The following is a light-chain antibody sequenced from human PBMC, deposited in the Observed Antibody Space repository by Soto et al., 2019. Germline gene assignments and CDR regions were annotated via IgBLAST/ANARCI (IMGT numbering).Light chain of an antibody. CDR3: QQRSTWLYT. CDR1: QDVSIF. V-gene: IGKV3-11*02. Sequence: EILLAQSPATLSLSPGERATLSCKASQDVSIFLAWYQQKPGQAPRLLIHDASNRATGVPARFSGSGSGRDFTLTITSLEPEDGAVYYCQQRSTWLYTFGQGTKLEV. CDR2: DAS. J-gene: IGKJ2*01.